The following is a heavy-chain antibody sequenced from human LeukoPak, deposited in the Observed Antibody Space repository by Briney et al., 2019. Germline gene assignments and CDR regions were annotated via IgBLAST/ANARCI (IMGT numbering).Heavy chain of an antibody. D-gene: IGHD3-16*01. CDR2: IYYSGST. CDR3: ARRSQENGVITANNWFDP. CDR1: GGAISGYY. V-gene: IGHV4-59*08. Sequence: SETLSLTCSVSGGAISGYYWSWIRQPPGKGMGGIGYIYYSGSTNYNPSLKSRVTISVDTSKNQFSLKLTSVTAADTAVYYCARRSQENGVITANNWFDPWGQGTLVTVSS. J-gene: IGHJ5*02.